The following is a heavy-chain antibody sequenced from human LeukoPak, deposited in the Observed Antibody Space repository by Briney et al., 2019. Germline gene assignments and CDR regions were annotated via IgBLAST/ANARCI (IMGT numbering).Heavy chain of an antibody. J-gene: IGHJ4*02. CDR3: ASDHDYGDHSWVYYFDY. V-gene: IGHV1-2*02. CDR2: INPNSGGT. Sequence: ASVKVSCKASGYTFTDYYMHWVRQAPGQGLEWMGWINPNSGGTNYAQKFQGRVTMTRDTSISTAYMELSRLRSDDTAVYYCASDHDYGDHSWVYYFDYWGQGTLVTVSS. CDR1: GYTFTDYY. D-gene: IGHD4-17*01.